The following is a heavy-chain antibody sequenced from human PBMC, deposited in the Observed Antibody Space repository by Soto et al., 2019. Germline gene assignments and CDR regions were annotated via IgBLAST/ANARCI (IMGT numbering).Heavy chain of an antibody. Sequence: SETLSLTCAVSSGSISSSNWWCWVRQPPGKGLEWIGEIYHSGSTNYNPSLKSRVTISVDKSKNQFSLKLSSVTAADTAVYYCARIVVVPAAIFDYWGQGTLVTVSS. CDR2: IYHSGST. CDR1: SGSISSSNW. J-gene: IGHJ4*02. CDR3: ARIVVVPAAIFDY. V-gene: IGHV4-4*02. D-gene: IGHD2-2*01.